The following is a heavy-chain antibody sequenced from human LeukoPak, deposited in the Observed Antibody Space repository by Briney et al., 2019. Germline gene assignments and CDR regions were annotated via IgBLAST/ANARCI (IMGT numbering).Heavy chain of an antibody. CDR1: GYSFTSYW. V-gene: IGHV5-51*01. Sequence: GESLKISCKGSGYSFTSYWIGWVRQLPGKGLEWMVIIYPGDSDTRYSPPFQGQVTISADKSISTAYLQRSSLKASDTAMYYCSLYGGNSNTDYWGQGTLVTVSS. D-gene: IGHD2-21*01. J-gene: IGHJ4*02. CDR3: SLYGGNSNTDY. CDR2: IYPGDSDT.